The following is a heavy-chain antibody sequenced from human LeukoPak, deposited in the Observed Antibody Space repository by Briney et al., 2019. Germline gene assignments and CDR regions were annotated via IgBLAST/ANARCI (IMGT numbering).Heavy chain of an antibody. V-gene: IGHV4-4*07. CDR3: AGSWIQLWPKFFDY. CDR2: IYTSGST. Sequence: PSETLSLTCTVSGGSISSYYWSWIRQPAGKGLEWIGRIYTSGSTNYNPSLKSRVTISVDTSKNQFSLKLSSVTAADTAVYYCAGSWIQLWPKFFDYWGQGTLVTVSS. CDR1: GGSISSYY. J-gene: IGHJ4*02. D-gene: IGHD5-18*01.